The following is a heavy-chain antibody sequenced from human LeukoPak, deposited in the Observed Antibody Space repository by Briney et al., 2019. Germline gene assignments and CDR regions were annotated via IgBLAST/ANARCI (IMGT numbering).Heavy chain of an antibody. CDR2: INHSGST. V-gene: IGHV4-34*01. CDR3: AREDSSGWYGRGWFDP. Sequence: SETLSLTCAVYGGSFSGYYWSWIRQPPGKGLEWIGEINHSGSTNYNPSLKSRVTISVDTSKNQFPLKLSSVTAADTAVYYCAREDSSGWYGRGWFDPWGQGTLVTVSS. J-gene: IGHJ5*02. D-gene: IGHD6-19*01. CDR1: GGSFSGYY.